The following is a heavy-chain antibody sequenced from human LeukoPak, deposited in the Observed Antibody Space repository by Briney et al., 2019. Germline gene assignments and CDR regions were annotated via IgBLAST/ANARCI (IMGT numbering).Heavy chain of an antibody. V-gene: IGHV4-61*02. CDR2: IYTSGST. CDR3: AREDYYDSSGYFAEYFQH. Sequence: SQTLSLTCTVSGGSISSGSYYWSRIRQPAGKGLEWIGRIYTSGSTNYNPSLKSRVTISVDTSKNQFSLKLSSVTAADTAVYYCAREDYYDSSGYFAEYFQHWGQGTLVTVSS. CDR1: GGSISSGSYY. J-gene: IGHJ1*01. D-gene: IGHD3-22*01.